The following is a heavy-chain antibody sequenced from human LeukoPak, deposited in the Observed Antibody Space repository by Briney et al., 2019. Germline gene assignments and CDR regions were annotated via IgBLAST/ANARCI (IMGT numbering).Heavy chain of an antibody. CDR1: GFTVSSNY. V-gene: IGHV3-66*01. Sequence: GGSLRLSCAASGFTVSSNYMSWVRQAPGKGLEWVSVIYSGGSTYYADSVKGRFTISRDNSKNTLYLQVNSLRAEDTAVYYCARPDEQQLVRDAFDIWGQGTMVTVSS. D-gene: IGHD6-13*01. J-gene: IGHJ3*02. CDR2: IYSGGST. CDR3: ARPDEQQLVRDAFDI.